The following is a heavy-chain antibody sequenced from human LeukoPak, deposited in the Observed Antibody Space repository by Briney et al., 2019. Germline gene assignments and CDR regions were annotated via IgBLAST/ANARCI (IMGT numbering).Heavy chain of an antibody. V-gene: IGHV3-30*04. D-gene: IGHD2-15*01. Sequence: PGRSLRLSCAASGSTFSYYAMTWVRQAPGKGLEWVAVISNDGSNKNYAESVKGRFTISRDNSKNTLYLQMNSLRAEDTAVHYCARATGDCSGGTCYSELDLWGQGTLVTVSS. J-gene: IGHJ5*02. CDR2: ISNDGSNK. CDR3: ARATGDCSGGTCYSELDL. CDR1: GSTFSYYA.